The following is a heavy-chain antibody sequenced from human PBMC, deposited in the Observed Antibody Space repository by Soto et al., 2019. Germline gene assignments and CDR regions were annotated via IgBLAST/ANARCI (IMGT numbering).Heavy chain of an antibody. J-gene: IGHJ4*02. CDR1: GFTFSSYA. D-gene: IGHD5-12*01. CDR3: AKIEWLRLGY. V-gene: IGHV3-23*01. Sequence: GGSLRLSCAASGFTFSSYATSWVRQAPGKGLEWVSAISGSGGSTYYADSVKGRFTISRDNSKDTLYLQMNSLRAEDTSVYYCAKIEWLRLGYWGQGTLVTVSS. CDR2: ISGSGGST.